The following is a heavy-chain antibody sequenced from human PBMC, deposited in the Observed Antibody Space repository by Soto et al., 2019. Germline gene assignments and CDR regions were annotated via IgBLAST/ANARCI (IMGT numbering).Heavy chain of an antibody. CDR1: GGSISSGGYY. CDR3: ARDRCSSTSCPAPTNYYGMDV. CDR2: IYYSGST. J-gene: IGHJ6*02. V-gene: IGHV4-31*03. Sequence: SETLSLTCTVSGGSISSGGYYWSWIRQHPGKGLEWIGYIYYSGSTYYNPSLKSRVTISVDTSKNQFSLKLSSVTAADTAVYYCARDRCSSTSCPAPTNYYGMDVWGQGTTVTVSS. D-gene: IGHD2-2*01.